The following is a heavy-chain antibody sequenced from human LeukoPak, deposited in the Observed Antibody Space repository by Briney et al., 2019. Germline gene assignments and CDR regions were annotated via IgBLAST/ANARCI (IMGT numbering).Heavy chain of an antibody. V-gene: IGHV3-74*01. D-gene: IGHD6-19*01. CDR3: ARDLVGSGWYFGDAFDI. CDR1: GFTFSSYW. J-gene: IGHJ3*02. CDR2: INSDGSTT. Sequence: GGSLRLSCAASGFTFSSYWMHWVRQAPGKGLVWVSRINSDGSTTSYADSVKGRFTISRHNTKNTLYLQVNSLRAEDTAVYYCARDLVGSGWYFGDAFDIWGQGTMVTVSS.